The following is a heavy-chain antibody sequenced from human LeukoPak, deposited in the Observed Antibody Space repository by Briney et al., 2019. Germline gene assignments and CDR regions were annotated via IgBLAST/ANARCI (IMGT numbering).Heavy chain of an antibody. CDR3: ARDRSVGTISSGMDV. J-gene: IGHJ6*02. V-gene: IGHV3-21*01. Sequence: GGSLRLSCAASGFTFSSYSMNWVRQAPGKGLEWVSSISSSSSYIYYADSVKGRFTISRDNAKNSLYLQMNSLRAEDTAVYYCARDRSVGTISSGMDVWGQGTTVTVSS. CDR1: GFTFSSYS. CDR2: ISSSSSYI. D-gene: IGHD3-3*01.